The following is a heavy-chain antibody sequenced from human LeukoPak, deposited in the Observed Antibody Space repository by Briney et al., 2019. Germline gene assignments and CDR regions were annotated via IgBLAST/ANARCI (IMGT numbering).Heavy chain of an antibody. CDR3: ARLEGSTSPLDY. Sequence: GASVKVSCEVYGWTFTSYGISWVRQAPGQGLEWMGWISAYNGNTNYAQKVQSRGTMTSNTSKRLSVKELRSVTSDDTAVYYCARLEGSTSPLDYWGQGTLVTVSS. CDR2: ISAYNGNT. V-gene: IGHV1-18*01. J-gene: IGHJ4*02. D-gene: IGHD3-3*01. CDR1: GWTFTSYG.